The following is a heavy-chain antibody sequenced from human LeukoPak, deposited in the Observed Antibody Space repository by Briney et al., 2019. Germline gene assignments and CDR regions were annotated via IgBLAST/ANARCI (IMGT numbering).Heavy chain of an antibody. V-gene: IGHV3-23*01. Sequence: GGSLRLSCAASGFTFSSYAMSWVRQAPGKGLEWVSTITDSGDTTYSADSVKGRFTISRDNSKNTLYLQMNSLRAEDTAVYYCAKDRIVVVPAAITDWGQGTLVTVSS. CDR2: ITDSGDTT. CDR3: AKDRIVVVPAAITD. CDR1: GFTFSSYA. D-gene: IGHD2-2*01. J-gene: IGHJ4*02.